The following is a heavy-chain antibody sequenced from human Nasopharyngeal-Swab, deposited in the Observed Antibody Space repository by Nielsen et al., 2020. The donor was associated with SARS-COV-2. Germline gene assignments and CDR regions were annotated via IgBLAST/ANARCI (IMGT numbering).Heavy chain of an antibody. CDR2: MTPKTGYT. J-gene: IGHJ4*02. D-gene: IGHD6-19*01. CDR3: ARGGPVAFDY. Sequence: ASVKVSCKASGFTFTTYDINWVRQASGQGPEWMGWMTPKTGYTGYAQKFQGRVTRTWNTSISTAYMDLSSLTSEDTAVYYCARGGPVAFDYWGQGSLVIVSS. CDR1: GFTFTTYD. V-gene: IGHV1-8*01.